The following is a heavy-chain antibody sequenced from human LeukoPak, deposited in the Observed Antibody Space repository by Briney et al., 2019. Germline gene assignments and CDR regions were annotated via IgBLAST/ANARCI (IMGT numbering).Heavy chain of an antibody. Sequence: ASVKVSCMASGYTFTGYYMHWVRQAPGQGLEWMGRINPNSGGTNYAQKFQGRVTMTRDTSISTAYMELSRLRSDDTAVYYCASQTYYYGSGSYSYWGPGTLVTVSS. J-gene: IGHJ4*02. D-gene: IGHD3-10*01. V-gene: IGHV1-2*06. CDR3: ASQTYYYGSGSYSY. CDR2: INPNSGGT. CDR1: GYTFTGYY.